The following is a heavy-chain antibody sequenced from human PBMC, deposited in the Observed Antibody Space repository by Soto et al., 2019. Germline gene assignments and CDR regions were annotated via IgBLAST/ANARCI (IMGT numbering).Heavy chain of an antibody. CDR3: VRDGTKTLRDWFDP. CDR1: GASISGFY. Sequence: QVQLQESGPGLVKPSETLSLTCTVSGASISGFYWSWIRKSAGKGLEWVGPIYATGTTDYNPSLKSRVMMSVEKSKKQFSLRLGSVTAADTAVYYCVRDGTKTLRDWFDPWGQGISVTVSS. V-gene: IGHV4-4*07. CDR2: IYATGTT. J-gene: IGHJ5*02. D-gene: IGHD1-1*01.